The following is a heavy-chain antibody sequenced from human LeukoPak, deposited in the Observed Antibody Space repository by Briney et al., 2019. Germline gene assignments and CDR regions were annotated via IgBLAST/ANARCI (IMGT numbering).Heavy chain of an antibody. CDR1: GYTFTSYG. V-gene: IGHV1-18*01. D-gene: IGHD5-18*01. CDR2: ISAYNGNT. J-gene: IGHJ4*02. Sequence: ASVKVSCKASGYTFTSYGISWVRQAPGQGLEWMGWISAYNGNTNYAQKLQGRVTMTTDTSTSTAYMELRSLRSADTAVYYCARKAMVFSEFDYWGQGTLATVSS. CDR3: ARKAMVFSEFDY.